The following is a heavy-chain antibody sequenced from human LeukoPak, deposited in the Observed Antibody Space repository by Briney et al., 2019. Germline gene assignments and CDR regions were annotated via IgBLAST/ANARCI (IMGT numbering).Heavy chain of an antibody. J-gene: IGHJ4*02. D-gene: IGHD2-15*01. Sequence: PGGSLRLSCAASGFTFSTYSMNWVRQAPGKGLEWVSYISSSSSTIYYADSVKGRFTISRDNVKNSLYLQMNSLRAEDTAVYYCASRRGGHYWGQGTLLTVSS. CDR3: ASRRGGHY. CDR2: ISSSSSTI. CDR1: GFTFSTYS. V-gene: IGHV3-48*01.